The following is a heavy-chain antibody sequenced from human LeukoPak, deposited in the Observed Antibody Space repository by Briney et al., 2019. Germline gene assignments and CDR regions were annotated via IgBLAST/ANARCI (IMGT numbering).Heavy chain of an antibody. CDR2: IYYSGST. D-gene: IGHD4-17*01. CDR3: ARAHVSYGETYFDY. Sequence: PSETLSLTCTVSGGSISSYYWSWIRQPPGKGLEWIGYIYYSGSTNYNPSLKSRVTISVDTSKNQFSLKLSSVTAADTAVYYCARAHVSYGETYFDYWGQGTLVTVSS. V-gene: IGHV4-59*12. J-gene: IGHJ4*02. CDR1: GGSISSYY.